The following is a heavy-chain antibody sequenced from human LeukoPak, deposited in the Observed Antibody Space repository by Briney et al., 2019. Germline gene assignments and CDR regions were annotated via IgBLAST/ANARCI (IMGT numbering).Heavy chain of an antibody. D-gene: IGHD3-9*01. CDR3: ARELRYFDWLSRFDP. CDR1: GGSISSYY. V-gene: IGHV4-59*01. J-gene: IGHJ5*02. Sequence: SETPSLTCTVSGGSISSYYWSWIRQPPGKGLEWIGYIYYSGSTNYNPSLKSRVTISVDTSKNQFSLKLSSVTAADTAVYYCARELRYFDWLSRFDPWGQGTLVTVSS. CDR2: IYYSGST.